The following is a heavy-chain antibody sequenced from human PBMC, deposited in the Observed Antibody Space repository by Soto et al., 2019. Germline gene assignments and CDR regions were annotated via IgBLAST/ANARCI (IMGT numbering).Heavy chain of an antibody. CDR1: GFTFSSYW. CDR3: ARVWGVMGDWFDP. D-gene: IGHD3-16*01. J-gene: IGHJ5*02. CDR2: IKQDGSEK. V-gene: IGHV3-7*01. Sequence: GGSLRLSCAASGFTFSSYWMSWVRQAPGKGLEWVANIKQDGSEKYYVDSVKGRFTISRDNAKNSLYLQMNSLRAEDTAVYYCARVWGVMGDWFDPWGQGTLVTVSS.